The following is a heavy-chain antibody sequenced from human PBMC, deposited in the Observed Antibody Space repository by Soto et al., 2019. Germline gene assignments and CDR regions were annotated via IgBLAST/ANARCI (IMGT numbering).Heavy chain of an antibody. CDR2: ISYDGSNK. CDR3: AKGSEHSIAWFGIDC. D-gene: IGHD3-10*01. J-gene: IGHJ4*02. CDR1: GFTFTDSG. Sequence: GGSLRLSCAASGFTFTDSGMHWVRQAPGKGLDWVAVISYDGSNKYYAESVKGRFTISRDNSKNTLYLQMNSLRAEDTAVYYCAKGSEHSIAWFGIDCWGQGILVTVSS. V-gene: IGHV3-30*18.